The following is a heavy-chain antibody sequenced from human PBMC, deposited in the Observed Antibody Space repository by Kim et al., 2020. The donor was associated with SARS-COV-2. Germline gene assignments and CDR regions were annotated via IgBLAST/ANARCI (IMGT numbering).Heavy chain of an antibody. CDR2: IDPEDGKT. J-gene: IGHJ4*02. V-gene: IGHV1-24*01. CDR1: GYTFTDLS. Sequence: ASVKVSCKVSGYTFTDLSMHWVRQAPGKGLEWMGCIDPEDGKTIYAQKFQGRVTMTEDTSTATAYMELSSLRSEDTAVYYCATDRRRWCYDSCGFYSWGQGTLVTVSS. CDR3: ATDRRRWCYDSCGFYS. D-gene: IGHD3-22*01.